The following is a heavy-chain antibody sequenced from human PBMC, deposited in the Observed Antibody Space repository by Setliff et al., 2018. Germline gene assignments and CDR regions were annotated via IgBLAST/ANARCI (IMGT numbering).Heavy chain of an antibody. J-gene: IGHJ3*02. CDR2: VNYSGTS. Sequence: LSLTCTVSGGSIGSSSYYWGWFRQPPGKGLEWIGSVNYSGTSYYNPSLKSRVTTSVDTSKNQFSLKLNSVTAADTAVYYCAKIKAGGGSFDIWGQGTMVTVSS. CDR3: AKIKAGGGSFDI. V-gene: IGHV4-39*01. CDR1: GGSIGSSSYY. D-gene: IGHD3-16*01.